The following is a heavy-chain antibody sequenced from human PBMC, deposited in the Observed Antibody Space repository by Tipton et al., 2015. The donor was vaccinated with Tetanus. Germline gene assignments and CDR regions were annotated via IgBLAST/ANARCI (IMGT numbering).Heavy chain of an antibody. V-gene: IGHV1-18*01. Sequence: QVQLVQSGAEVKRPGASVKVSCKASGYTFTRYGLTWVRQAPGQGPEWMGWISGYNGNTNYAPKFQGRVTMTTDTTTNTAYMELRSLRSDDTAVYYCARDYFGSGSNYYFDYWGQGSQVSVSS. CDR2: ISGYNGNT. J-gene: IGHJ4*02. CDR3: ARDYFGSGSNYYFDY. D-gene: IGHD3-10*01. CDR1: GYTFTRYG.